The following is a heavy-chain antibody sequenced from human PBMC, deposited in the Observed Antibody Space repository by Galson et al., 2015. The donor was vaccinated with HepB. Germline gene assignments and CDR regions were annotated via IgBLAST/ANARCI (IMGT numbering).Heavy chain of an antibody. CDR1: GFTFSSYA. J-gene: IGHJ4*02. V-gene: IGHV3-30*04. CDR2: ISYDGSNK. D-gene: IGHD3-9*01. Sequence: SLRLSCAASGFTFSSYAMHWVRQAPGKGLEWVAVISYDGSNKYYADSVKGRFTISRDNSKNTLYLQMNSLRAEDTAVYYCARGSAEPIRYFDWLYDYWGQGTLVTVSS. CDR3: ARGSAEPIRYFDWLYDY.